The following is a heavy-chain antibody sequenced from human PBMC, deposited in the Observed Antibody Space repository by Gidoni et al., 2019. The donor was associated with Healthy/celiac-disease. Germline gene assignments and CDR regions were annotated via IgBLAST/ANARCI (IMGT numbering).Heavy chain of an antibody. CDR2: IRSKANSYAT. V-gene: IGHV3-73*01. D-gene: IGHD2-2*01. J-gene: IGHJ6*02. Sequence: EVQLVESGGGLVQTGGSLKLSCAASGFTFRGSAMHWVRQASGKGLEWVGRIRSKANSYATAYAASVKGRFTISRDDSKKTAYLQMNSLKTEDTAGYYCTRLPEIVVVPAAMLAYYYGMDVWGQGTTVTVSS. CDR3: TRLPEIVVVPAAMLAYYYGMDV. CDR1: GFTFRGSA.